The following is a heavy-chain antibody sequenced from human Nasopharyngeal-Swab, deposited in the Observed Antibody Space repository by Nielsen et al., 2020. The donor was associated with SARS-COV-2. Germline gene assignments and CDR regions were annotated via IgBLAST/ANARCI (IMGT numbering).Heavy chain of an antibody. J-gene: IGHJ4*02. CDR3: AKDPGIAAAGAFWYFDY. V-gene: IGHV3-30*18. Sequence: VRQAPGKGLEWVAVISYDGSNKYYADSVKGRFTISRDNSKNTLYLQMNSLRAEDTAVYYCAKDPGIAAAGAFWYFDYWGQGTPVTVSS. D-gene: IGHD6-13*01. CDR2: ISYDGSNK.